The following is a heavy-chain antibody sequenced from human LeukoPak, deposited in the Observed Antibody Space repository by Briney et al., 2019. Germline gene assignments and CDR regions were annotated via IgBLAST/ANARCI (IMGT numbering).Heavy chain of an antibody. Sequence: SETLSLTCTVSGGSISSGGYYWSWIRQHPGKGLEWIGYIYYSGSTYHNPSLKSRVTISVDTSKNQFSLKLSSVTAADTAVYYCAREPRSIAAAGIVDYWGQGTLVTVSS. CDR1: GGSISSGGYY. J-gene: IGHJ4*02. CDR3: AREPRSIAAAGIVDY. D-gene: IGHD6-13*01. V-gene: IGHV4-31*03. CDR2: IYYSGST.